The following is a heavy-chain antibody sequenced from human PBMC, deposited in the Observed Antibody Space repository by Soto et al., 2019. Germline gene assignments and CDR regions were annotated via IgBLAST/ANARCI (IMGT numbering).Heavy chain of an antibody. CDR1: GFTFSDYY. CDR3: AKDGRGVAAAGGDAFDI. Sequence: GGSLRLSCAASGFTFSDYYMIWIRQAPGKGLEWVSYISSGGSTIYYADSVKGRFTISRDNAKNSLYLQMNSLRAEDTAVYYCAKDGRGVAAAGGDAFDIWGQGTMVTVSS. J-gene: IGHJ3*02. V-gene: IGHV3-11*01. CDR2: ISSGGSTI. D-gene: IGHD6-13*01.